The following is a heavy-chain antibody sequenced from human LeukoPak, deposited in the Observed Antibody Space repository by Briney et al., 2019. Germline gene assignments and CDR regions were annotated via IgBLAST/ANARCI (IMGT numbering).Heavy chain of an antibody. CDR2: IKQDGSEK. J-gene: IGHJ4*02. Sequence: GGSLRLSCAASGFTFSTYAMSWVRQAPGKGLEWVANIKQDGSEKYYVDSVKGRFTISRDNAKNSLYLQMNSLRAEDTAVYYCARVPSQLVKGFDYWGQGTLVTVSS. V-gene: IGHV3-7*01. CDR3: ARVPSQLVKGFDY. CDR1: GFTFSTYA. D-gene: IGHD6-13*01.